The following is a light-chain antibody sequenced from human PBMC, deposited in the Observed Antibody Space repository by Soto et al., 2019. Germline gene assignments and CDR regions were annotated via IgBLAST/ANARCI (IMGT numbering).Light chain of an antibody. CDR3: QQYHDWPLT. J-gene: IGKJ4*01. CDR1: QSFSSN. CDR2: GAS. Sequence: EIVMTQFPATLSVSPEERATVPCRASQSFSSNLAWYQEKPGQAPRLLIYGASTMATGIPARFTGSGYGTEFTLTISSLQSEDFAVYYCQQYHDWPLTFGGGTKVDIK. V-gene: IGKV3-15*01.